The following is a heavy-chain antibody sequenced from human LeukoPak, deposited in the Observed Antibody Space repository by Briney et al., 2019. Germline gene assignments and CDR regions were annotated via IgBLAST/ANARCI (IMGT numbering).Heavy chain of an antibody. CDR1: GYTLTELS. D-gene: IGHD2-2*02. J-gene: IGHJ5*02. V-gene: IGHV1-24*01. CDR2: FDPEDGET. Sequence: ASVKVSSKVSGYTLTELSVHWVRQAPGKGLEWMGGFDPEDGETIYAQKFQGRVTMTEDTSTDTAYMELSSLRSEDTAVYYCATLGYCSSTSCYKGDWFDPWGQGTLVTVSS. CDR3: ATLGYCSSTSCYKGDWFDP.